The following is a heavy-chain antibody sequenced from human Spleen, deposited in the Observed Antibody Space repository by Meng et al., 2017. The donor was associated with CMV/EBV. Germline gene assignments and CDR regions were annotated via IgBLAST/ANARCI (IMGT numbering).Heavy chain of an antibody. CDR1: GGSIRSSSYY. J-gene: IGHJ4*02. D-gene: IGHD3-22*01. V-gene: IGHV4-39*07. CDR2: IYYSGTT. Sequence: GSLRLSCIVSGGSIRSSSYYWGWIRQPPGKGLEWIGSIYYSGTTYYNSSLKSRVSISVDTSKNQFSLKLRSVTAADTAVYYCARIGYYDSSGGKGSDYWGQGTLVTVS. CDR3: ARIGYYDSSGGKGSDY.